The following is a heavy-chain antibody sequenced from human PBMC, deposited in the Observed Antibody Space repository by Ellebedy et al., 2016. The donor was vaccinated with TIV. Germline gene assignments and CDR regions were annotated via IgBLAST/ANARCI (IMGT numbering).Heavy chain of an antibody. V-gene: IGHV3-74*01. CDR3: AKYRSGWYEDY. CDR2: IRGDGGDT. CDR1: GFTFSSYW. J-gene: IGHJ4*02. D-gene: IGHD6-19*01. Sequence: GESLKISXAASGFTFSSYWMHWVRQAPGGGLVWVSRIRGDGGDTNYADSVKGRFTISRDNTKNTLYLQMNSLRADDTAVYYCAKYRSGWYEDYWGQGTLVTVSS.